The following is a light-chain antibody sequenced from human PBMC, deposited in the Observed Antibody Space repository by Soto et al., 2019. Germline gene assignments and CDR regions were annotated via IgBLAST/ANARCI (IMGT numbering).Light chain of an antibody. Sequence: QSVLTQPPSVSGAPGQRVTISCTGNSSNVGAGYDVHWYQQHPGAAPKLVIFGNSNRPSGVPERFSGSKSGTSASLSITGLQAEDEDDYYCQAYDYSLTVLVFGGGTKLTVL. J-gene: IGLJ3*02. CDR1: SSNVGAGYD. CDR3: QAYDYSLTVLV. CDR2: GNS. V-gene: IGLV1-40*01.